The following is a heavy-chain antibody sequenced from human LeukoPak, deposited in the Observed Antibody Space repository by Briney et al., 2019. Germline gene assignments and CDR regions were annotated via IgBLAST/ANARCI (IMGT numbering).Heavy chain of an antibody. V-gene: IGHV4-39*01. CDR1: GGSISSSTFY. J-gene: IGHJ6*03. CDR2: LYYSGST. Sequence: PSETLSLTCTVSGGSISSSTFYWGWIRQPPGKGLEWIGSLYYSGSTYYNPSLKSRVTISVDTSKNQFSLKLSSVTAADTAVYYCARNGGNYYYYYMDVWGKGTTVTVSS. D-gene: IGHD3-16*01. CDR3: ARNGGNYYYYYMDV.